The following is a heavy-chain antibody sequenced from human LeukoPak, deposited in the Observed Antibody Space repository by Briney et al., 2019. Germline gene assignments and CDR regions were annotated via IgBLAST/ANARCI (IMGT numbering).Heavy chain of an antibody. CDR3: ARDSHCSGGSCLDY. CDR1: GFTFSSYW. V-gene: IGHV3-64*01. J-gene: IGHJ4*02. D-gene: IGHD2-15*01. CDR2: ISSNGGST. Sequence: GGSLRLSCAASGFTFSSYWMHWVRQAPGKGLEYVSAISSNGGSTYYANSVKGRFTISRDNSKNTLYLQMNSLRAEDTAVYYCARDSHCSGGSCLDYWGQGTLVTVSS.